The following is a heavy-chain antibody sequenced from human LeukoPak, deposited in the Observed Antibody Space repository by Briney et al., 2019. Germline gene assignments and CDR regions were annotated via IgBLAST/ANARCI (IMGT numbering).Heavy chain of an antibody. CDR2: INSDGSST. Sequence: TGGSLRLSCAASGFTFSSYWMHWVRQAPGKGLVWVSRINSDGSSTSYADSVKGRFTISRDNAKNTLYLQMNSLRAEDTAVYYCARDSGSSWYAEYFQHWGQGTLVTVSS. CDR3: ARDSGSSWYAEYFQH. J-gene: IGHJ1*01. V-gene: IGHV3-74*01. D-gene: IGHD6-13*01. CDR1: GFTFSSYW.